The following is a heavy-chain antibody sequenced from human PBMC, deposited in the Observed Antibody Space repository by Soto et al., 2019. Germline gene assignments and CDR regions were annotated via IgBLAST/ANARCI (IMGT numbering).Heavy chain of an antibody. D-gene: IGHD3-22*01. CDR2: ISPKSGNI. Sequence: QVHLVQSGAEVKKPGASVNVSCKTSGYTFTRNGISWVRQAPGQGLEWMGWISPKSGNIKYAQKFQGRVIMTTDTSTSTAYMELRSPRSDDTAVYYCVKDRDSNSWPSRDVWGPGTTVTVSS. CDR1: GYTFTRNG. CDR3: VKDRDSNSWPSRDV. V-gene: IGHV1-18*01. J-gene: IGHJ6*02.